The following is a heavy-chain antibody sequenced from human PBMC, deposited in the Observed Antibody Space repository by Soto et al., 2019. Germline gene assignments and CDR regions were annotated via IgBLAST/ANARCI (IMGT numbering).Heavy chain of an antibody. D-gene: IGHD6-19*01. J-gene: IGHJ4*02. CDR3: ARDRGQSSGWFGYFDY. CDR2: IYHSGST. CDR1: GGSISSGGYS. V-gene: IGHV4-30-2*01. Sequence: NPSETLSLTCAVSGGSISSGGYSWSWIRQPPGKGLEWIGYIYHSGSTYYNPSLKSRVTISVDRSKNQFSLKLSSVTAADTAVYYCARDRGQSSGWFGYFDYWGQGTLVTVSS.